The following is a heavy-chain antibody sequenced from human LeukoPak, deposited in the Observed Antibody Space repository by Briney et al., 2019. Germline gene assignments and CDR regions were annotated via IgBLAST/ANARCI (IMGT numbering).Heavy chain of an antibody. CDR2: ISSSSSTI. V-gene: IGHV3-48*02. CDR1: GFTFSSYS. D-gene: IGHD3-22*01. CDR3: ARGDVYYYDSSDLDY. J-gene: IGHJ4*02. Sequence: PGGSLRLSCAASGFTFSSYSMNWVRQAPGKGLEWVSYISSSSSTIYYADSVKGRFTISRDNAKNSLYLQMNSLRDEDTAVYYCARGDVYYYDSSDLDYWGQGTLVTVSS.